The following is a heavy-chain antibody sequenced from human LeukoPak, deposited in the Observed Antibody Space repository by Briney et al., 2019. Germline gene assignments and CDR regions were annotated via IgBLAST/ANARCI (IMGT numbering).Heavy chain of an antibody. J-gene: IGHJ4*02. V-gene: IGHV3-48*02. Sequence: GGSLRLSCAASGFTFSGNGMNWVRQAPGKGLEWVSYITSKNNGMYYADSVKGRFTISRDNAKNSLGLQMNSLRDEDTAVYYCARDSYSSPDYWGQGTLVTVSS. D-gene: IGHD3-22*01. CDR1: GFTFSGNG. CDR2: ITSKNNGM. CDR3: ARDSYSSPDY.